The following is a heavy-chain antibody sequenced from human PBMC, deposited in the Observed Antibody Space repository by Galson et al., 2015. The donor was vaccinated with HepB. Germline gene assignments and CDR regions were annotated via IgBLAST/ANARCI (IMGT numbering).Heavy chain of an antibody. D-gene: IGHD1-26*01. Sequence: SLRLSCAASGFTVSRNYMSWVRQAPGKGLEWVSVIYSGGDTYYADSVKGRFTVSRDNSKNTLYLQMNSLRAEDTAVYYCAREEGLVGATRPGYFDFWGQGTLVPVSS. CDR1: GFTVSRNY. CDR2: IYSGGDT. J-gene: IGHJ4*02. CDR3: AREEGLVGATRPGYFDF. V-gene: IGHV3-53*01.